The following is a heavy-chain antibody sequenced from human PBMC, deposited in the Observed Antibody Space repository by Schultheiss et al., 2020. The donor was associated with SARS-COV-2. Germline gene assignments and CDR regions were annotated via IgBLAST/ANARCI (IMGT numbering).Heavy chain of an antibody. V-gene: IGHV3-33*03. J-gene: IGHJ6*02. CDR2: IWYDGSNK. CDR3: AKEVNHYYYFAMDV. CDR1: GFTFRYYG. Sequence: GSLRLSCAASGFTFRYYGMHWVRQAPGKGLDWVAVIWYDGSNKYYADSVKGRFTISRDNAKNSLFLQMDSLTAEDTAVYYCAKEVNHYYYFAMDVWGQGTTVTVSS.